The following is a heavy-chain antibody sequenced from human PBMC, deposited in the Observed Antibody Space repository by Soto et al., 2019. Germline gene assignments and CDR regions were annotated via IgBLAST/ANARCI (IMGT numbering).Heavy chain of an antibody. J-gene: IGHJ4*02. V-gene: IGHV3-30*03. CDR1: GFPFSSYG. Sequence: QVQLVESGGGVVQPGRSLRLSCAASGFPFSSYGMHWVRQAPGKGLDWVALISYDGTNQYYADSVKGRFTVSRDNSKNTLYLLMSSLRAEDTAVYYCAGGQYYFDYCGQGTLVSVSS. CDR3: AGGQYYFDY. D-gene: IGHD2-15*01. CDR2: ISYDGTNQ.